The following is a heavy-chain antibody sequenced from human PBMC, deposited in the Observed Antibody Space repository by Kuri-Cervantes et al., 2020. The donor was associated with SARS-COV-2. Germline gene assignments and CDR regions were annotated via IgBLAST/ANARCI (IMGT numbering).Heavy chain of an antibody. CDR3: ARVRSPGYSDY. V-gene: IGHV3-9*01. J-gene: IGHJ4*02. CDR2: ISWNSGSI. CDR1: GFTFDDYA. Sequence: SLKISCAASGFTFDDYAMHWVRQAPGKGLEWVSGISWNSGSIGYADSVKGRFTISRENAKNSLYLQMNSLRAGDTAVYYCARVRSPGYSDYWGQGTLVTVSS. D-gene: IGHD3-22*01.